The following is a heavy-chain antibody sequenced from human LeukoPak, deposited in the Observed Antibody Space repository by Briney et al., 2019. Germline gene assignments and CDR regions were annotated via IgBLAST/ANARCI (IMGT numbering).Heavy chain of an antibody. D-gene: IGHD2-21*02. CDR1: GFTFSSYG. CDR3: AKNGGGDDAFDY. J-gene: IGHJ4*02. Sequence: GGSLRLSCAASGFTFSSYGMHWVRQAPGKGLEWVAVISYDGSNKYYADSVKGRFTISRDNSKNTLYLRMNSLRAEDTAVYYCAKNGGGDDAFDYWGQGTLVTVSS. CDR2: ISYDGSNK. V-gene: IGHV3-30*18.